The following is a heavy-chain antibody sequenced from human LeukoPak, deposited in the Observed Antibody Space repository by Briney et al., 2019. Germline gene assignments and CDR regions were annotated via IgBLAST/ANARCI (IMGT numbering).Heavy chain of an antibody. V-gene: IGHV1-2*02. Sequence: ASVTVSCKASRYTFTGYYMHWVRQAPGQGLEWMGWINPTSGGTNYAQKFQGRVTMTRDTSISTAYMELSRLRSDDTAVYYCARVSLYCSSTSCYWSRYNWFDPWGQGTLVTVSS. CDR2: INPTSGGT. CDR1: RYTFTGYY. CDR3: ARVSLYCSSTSCYWSRYNWFDP. D-gene: IGHD2-2*01. J-gene: IGHJ5*02.